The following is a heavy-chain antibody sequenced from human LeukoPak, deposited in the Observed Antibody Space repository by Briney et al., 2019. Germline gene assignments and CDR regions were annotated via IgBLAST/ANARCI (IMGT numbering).Heavy chain of an antibody. CDR3: AKDRGDGYNEYYFDY. J-gene: IGHJ4*02. CDR2: ISGSGGST. CDR1: GFTFSSYA. Sequence: GGSLRLSCAASGFTFSSYAMSWVRQAPGKGLEWVSAISGSGGSTYYADSVKGRFTISRDNSKNTVYLQMNSLRAEDTAVYYCAKDRGDGYNEYYFDYWGQGTLVTVSS. V-gene: IGHV3-23*01. D-gene: IGHD5-24*01.